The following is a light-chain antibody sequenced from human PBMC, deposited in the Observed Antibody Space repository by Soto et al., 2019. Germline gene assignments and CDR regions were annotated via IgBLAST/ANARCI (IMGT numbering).Light chain of an antibody. CDR2: DVT. CDR3: SSYTSTSTL. Sequence: QSALTQPASVSGSPGQSITISCTGTSSDVGGYKYVYWYQLHPGTAPQLMIYDVTNRPSGFSNHFSGSKSGNTASLTISGLQAEVEADYFCSSYTSTSTLFGSGTKLNVL. J-gene: IGLJ1*01. V-gene: IGLV2-14*01. CDR1: SSDVGGYKY.